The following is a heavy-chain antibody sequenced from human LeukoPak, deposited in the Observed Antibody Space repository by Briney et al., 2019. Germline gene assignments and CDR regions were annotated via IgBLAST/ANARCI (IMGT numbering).Heavy chain of an antibody. D-gene: IGHD5-12*01. CDR3: ARNSGYGDFDY. V-gene: IGHV3-30-3*01. Sequence: GGSLRLSCAASGFTFSSYAMHWVRQAPGMGLEWVAVISYDGSTKHYVDSVKGRFTISRDNSKNTLCLQMNSLRADDTAVYYCARNSGYGDFDYWGQGTLVTVSS. J-gene: IGHJ4*02. CDR1: GFTFSSYA. CDR2: ISYDGSTK.